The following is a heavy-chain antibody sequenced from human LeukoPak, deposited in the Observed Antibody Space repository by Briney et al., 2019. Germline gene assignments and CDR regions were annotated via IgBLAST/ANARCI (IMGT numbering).Heavy chain of an antibody. CDR3: AKGGPGRAVAGTDY. CDR1: GFTFDDYG. Sequence: PGGSLRLSCAASGFTFDDYGMSWVRPAPGKGLECVSGINWHGGSTGYAESVKGRFTISRDTAKNSLYLQMNSLRAEDAALYYCAKGGPGRAVAGTDYWGQGTLVTVSS. D-gene: IGHD6-19*01. CDR2: INWHGGST. V-gene: IGHV3-20*04. J-gene: IGHJ4*02.